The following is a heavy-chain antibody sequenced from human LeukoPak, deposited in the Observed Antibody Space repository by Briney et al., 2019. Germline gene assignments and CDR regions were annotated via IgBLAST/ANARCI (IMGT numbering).Heavy chain of an antibody. CDR2: ISSGGSTI. D-gene: IGHD2-2*01. CDR1: GFTFSDYS. J-gene: IGHJ4*02. Sequence: HPGGSLRLSCAASGFTFSDYSMNWVRQAPGKGLQWVSYISSGGSTIYYADSVKGRFTISRDNAKSSLYLQMNSLRDEDTAVFYCVRGEATAVIPGCDYWGQGILVTVSS. CDR3: VRGEATAVIPGCDY. V-gene: IGHV3-48*02.